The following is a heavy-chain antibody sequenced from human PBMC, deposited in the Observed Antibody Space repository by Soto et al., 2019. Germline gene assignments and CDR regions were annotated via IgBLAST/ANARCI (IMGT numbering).Heavy chain of an antibody. CDR1: GGTFNTYT. V-gene: IGHV1-69*06. J-gene: IGHJ4*02. CDR3: ASWRSYSGSYCFDY. CDR2: VIHMYDSV. D-gene: IGHD1-26*01. Sequence: QVQLVQSGAEVKKPGSSVKVSCEASGGTFNTYTINWVRQAPGRGLEWMGQVIHMYDSVNYAESFQGRVTITADKHANIAYTELSSVRSEDTALYFCASWRSYSGSYCFDYWGQGTLVIVSS.